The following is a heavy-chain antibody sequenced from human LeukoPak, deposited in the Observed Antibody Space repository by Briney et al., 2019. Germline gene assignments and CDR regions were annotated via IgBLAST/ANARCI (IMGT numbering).Heavy chain of an antibody. Sequence: SETLSLTCTVSGGSISSSSWYWGCIRQPPGKGLEWIGRIYYSGSTYNNPSLKSRVTMSVDTSKNQFPLKPSSVTAADTAVYFCGREAPVVSAFRTWFDPWGQGTLVTVSS. J-gene: IGHJ5*02. CDR3: GREAPVVSAFRTWFDP. CDR2: IYYSGST. CDR1: GGSISSSSWY. D-gene: IGHD2-21*01. V-gene: IGHV4-39*02.